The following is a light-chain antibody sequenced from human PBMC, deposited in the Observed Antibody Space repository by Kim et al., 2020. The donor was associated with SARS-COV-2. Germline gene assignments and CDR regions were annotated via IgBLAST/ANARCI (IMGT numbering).Light chain of an antibody. J-gene: IGLJ3*02. V-gene: IGLV10-54*01. Sequence: QAGLTQPPSVSKALRQTATLTCTGNSNNVGYQGAAWLQQHQGHPPKLLSSRNNNRPSGISERLSASRSGNTASLTITGLQPEDEADYYCSAWDKSLNMWVFGGGTQLTVL. CDR2: RNN. CDR3: SAWDKSLNMWV. CDR1: SNNVGYQG.